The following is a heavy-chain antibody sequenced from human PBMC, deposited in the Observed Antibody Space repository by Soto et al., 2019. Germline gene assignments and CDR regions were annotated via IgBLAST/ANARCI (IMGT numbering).Heavy chain of an antibody. J-gene: IGHJ6*02. CDR1: GSIRSYY. D-gene: IGHD2-2*01. Sequence: SETLSLTCTVSGSIRSYYWSWIRQPPGKGLEWIGYIYYSGSAHYSPSLRSRVTISVDISKNQFSLKLSSVTAADTAVYYCARGYSSSWAPYYSGMDVWGQGTTVTVSS. CDR3: ARGYSSSWAPYYSGMDV. V-gene: IGHV4-59*01. CDR2: IYYSGSA.